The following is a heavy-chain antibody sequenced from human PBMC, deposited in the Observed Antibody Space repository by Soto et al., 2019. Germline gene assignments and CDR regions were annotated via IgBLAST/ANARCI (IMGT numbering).Heavy chain of an antibody. J-gene: IGHJ5*02. V-gene: IGHV4-30-2*01. D-gene: IGHD2-2*01. CDR1: GFSISSGGYS. CDR2: IYHSGST. Sequence: TSETLSLTCAVSGFSISSGGYSWSWIRQPPGKGLEWIGYIYHSGSTYYNPSLKSRVTISVDRSKNQFSLKLSSVTAADTAVYYCARVPDRWGQGTLVTVSS. CDR3: ARVPDR.